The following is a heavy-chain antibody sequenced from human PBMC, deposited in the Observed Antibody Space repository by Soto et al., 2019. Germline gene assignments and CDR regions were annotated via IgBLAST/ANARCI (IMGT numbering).Heavy chain of an antibody. D-gene: IGHD3-22*01. CDR2: ISGSGGST. CDR3: AKDGGSAISGYYYGY. CDR1: GFTFSSYA. Sequence: GGSLRLSCAASGFTFSSYAMSWVRQAPGKGLEWVSAISGSGGSTYYADSVKGRFTISRDNSKSTLYLQMNSLRAEDTAVYYCAKDGGSAISGYYYGYWGQGTLVTVSS. V-gene: IGHV3-23*01. J-gene: IGHJ4*02.